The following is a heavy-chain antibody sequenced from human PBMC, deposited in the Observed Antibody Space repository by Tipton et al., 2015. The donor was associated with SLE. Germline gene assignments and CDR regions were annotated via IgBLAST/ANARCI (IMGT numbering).Heavy chain of an antibody. J-gene: IGHJ6*02. CDR3: ARQDQRGYYYYGMDV. CDR1: GYSFTTYW. Sequence: QLVQSGAEVKKPGESLKISCKGSGYSFTTYWIGWVRQMPGKGLEWMGFIYPGDSDTTYSPSFQGQVTISADNSISTAHLQWSSLKASDTAIYYCARQDQRGYYYYGMDVWGQGP. V-gene: IGHV5-51*01. D-gene: IGHD3-3*01. CDR2: IYPGDSDT.